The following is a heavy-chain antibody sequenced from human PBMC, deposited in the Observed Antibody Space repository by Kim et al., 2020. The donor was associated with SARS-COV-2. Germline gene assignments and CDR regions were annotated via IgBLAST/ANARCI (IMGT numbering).Heavy chain of an antibody. CDR2: INAGTANT. CDR1: GYTFIGFE. CDR3: ARVRVGNNYLLFDY. Sequence: ASVKVSCKAFGYTFIGFEIHWVRQAPGQRLEWMGRINAGTANTEYSPKFQGRVTISRDTSASTAYMELSRLRSEDTAGYYCARVRVGNNYLLFDYWGQG. J-gene: IGHJ4*02. D-gene: IGHD4-4*01. V-gene: IGHV1-3*01.